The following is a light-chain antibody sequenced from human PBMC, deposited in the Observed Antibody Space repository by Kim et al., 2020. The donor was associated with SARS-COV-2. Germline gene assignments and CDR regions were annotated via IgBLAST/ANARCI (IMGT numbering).Light chain of an antibody. CDR3: QQYDNWPIT. V-gene: IGKV3-15*01. CDR1: QIVSSY. CDR2: GAS. J-gene: IGKJ5*01. Sequence: VSPGERAPLSCRASQIVSSYLAWYQQRPGQAPRLLNYGASTRAAGIPASFSGSGSGTEFTLTISSLQSEDFAVYYWQQYDNWPITFGQGTRLEIK.